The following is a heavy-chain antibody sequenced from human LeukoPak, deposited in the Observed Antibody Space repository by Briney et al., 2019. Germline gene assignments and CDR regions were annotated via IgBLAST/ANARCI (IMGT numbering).Heavy chain of an antibody. CDR2: IYYSGST. Sequence: SGTLSLTCAVSGGSISSSNWWSWVRQPPGKGLEWIGSIYYSGSTYYNPSLKSRVTISVDTSKNQFSLKLSSVTAADTAVYYCASPIIGYCSGGSCYSDAFDIWGQGTMVTVSS. CDR1: GGSISSSNW. CDR3: ASPIIGYCSGGSCYSDAFDI. J-gene: IGHJ3*02. D-gene: IGHD2-15*01. V-gene: IGHV4-4*02.